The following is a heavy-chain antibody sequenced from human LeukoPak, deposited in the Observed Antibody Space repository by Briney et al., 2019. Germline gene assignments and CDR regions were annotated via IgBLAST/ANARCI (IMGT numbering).Heavy chain of an antibody. CDR1: GNSFSSYY. V-gene: IGHV1-46*01. J-gene: IGHJ4*02. CDR2: IDPSGGST. CDR3: ARGEQLGLFYY. Sequence: ASVKVSCKASGNSFSSYYIHWVRQAPGQGLEWMGIIDPSGGSTSYAQKFQGRVTMTRDTSTSTVYTELSSLRSEDTAVYYCARGEQLGLFYYWGQGTLVTVSS. D-gene: IGHD6-13*01.